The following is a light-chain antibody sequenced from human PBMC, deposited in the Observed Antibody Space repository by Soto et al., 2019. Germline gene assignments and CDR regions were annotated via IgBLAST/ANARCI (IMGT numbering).Light chain of an antibody. Sequence: EIVMTQSPATLSVSPGERVTLSCGAIQSVSTNLAWYQQRPGQAPRLLMYDASTRATGIPARFSGSGSGTEFTLTITSLQSEEFAVYYCQQYNNWPRTFGQGTKLEIK. V-gene: IGKV3-15*01. CDR3: QQYNNWPRT. J-gene: IGKJ2*01. CDR1: QSVSTN. CDR2: DAS.